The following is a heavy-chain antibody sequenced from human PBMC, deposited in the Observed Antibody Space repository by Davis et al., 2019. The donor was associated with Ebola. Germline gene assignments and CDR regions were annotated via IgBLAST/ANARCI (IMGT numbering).Heavy chain of an antibody. CDR2: IIPIFGTA. J-gene: IGHJ5*02. CDR3: ARKRGTTVTTDNWFDP. Sequence: SSVTVSCLASGCTFSRYAPSCVRQAPGQGLEWMGEIIPIFGTANYAQKFQGRITMTRDTSTSTVYMELSSLRSEDTAVYYCARKRGTTVTTDNWFDPWGQGTLVTVSS. CDR1: GCTFSRYA. D-gene: IGHD4-17*01. V-gene: IGHV1-69*05.